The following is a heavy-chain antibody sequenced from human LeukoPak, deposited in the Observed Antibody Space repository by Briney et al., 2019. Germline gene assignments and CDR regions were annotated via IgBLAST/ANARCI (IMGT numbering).Heavy chain of an antibody. Sequence: SVKVSCKASGGTFTNYAISWVRQAPGQGLEWMGRIIPILGIANYAQKFQGRVTITADKSTSTAYMGLSSLRSEDTAVYYCARGGVVPAALLDYWGQGTLVTVSS. J-gene: IGHJ4*02. CDR1: GGTFTNYA. CDR2: IIPILGIA. CDR3: ARGGVVPAALLDY. V-gene: IGHV1-69*04. D-gene: IGHD2-2*01.